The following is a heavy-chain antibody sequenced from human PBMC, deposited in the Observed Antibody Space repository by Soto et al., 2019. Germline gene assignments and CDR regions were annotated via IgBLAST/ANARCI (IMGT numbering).Heavy chain of an antibody. CDR1: GFTFDDYA. CDR3: AKDMREAAAPWFDP. V-gene: IGHV3-9*01. J-gene: IGHJ5*02. Sequence: GGSLRLSCAASGFTFDDYAMHWVRQAPGKGLEWVSGISWNSGSIGYADSVKGRFTISRDNAKNSLYLQMNSLRAEDTALYYCAKDMREAAAPWFDPWGQGTLVTVSS. D-gene: IGHD6-13*01. CDR2: ISWNSGSI.